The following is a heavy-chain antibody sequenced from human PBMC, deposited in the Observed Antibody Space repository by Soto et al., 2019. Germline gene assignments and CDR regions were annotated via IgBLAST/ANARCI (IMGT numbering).Heavy chain of an antibody. V-gene: IGHV4-59*01. CDR3: ARGRIGYSSGWYFDY. Sequence: SATLSLTCTVSGGSISSYYWSWIRQPPGKGLEWIGYIYYSGSTNYNPSLKSRVTISVDTSKNQFSLKLSSVTAADTAVYYCARGRIGYSSGWYFDYWGQGTLVTVSS. CDR1: GGSISSYY. D-gene: IGHD6-19*01. J-gene: IGHJ4*02. CDR2: IYYSGST.